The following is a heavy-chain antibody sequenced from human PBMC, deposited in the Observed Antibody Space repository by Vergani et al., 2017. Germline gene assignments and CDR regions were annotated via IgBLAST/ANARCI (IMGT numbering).Heavy chain of an antibody. CDR3: ASESLRGVIIGYYYYGMDV. CDR2: ISGSGGST. D-gene: IGHD3-10*01. Sequence: EVQLLESGGGLVQPGGSLRLSCAASGFTFSSYAMSWVRQAPGKGLEWVSAISGSGGSTYYADSVKGRFTISRDNSKNTLYLQMNSLRAEDTAVYYCASESLRGVIIGYYYYGMDVWGQGTTVTVSS. V-gene: IGHV3-23*01. J-gene: IGHJ6*02. CDR1: GFTFSSYA.